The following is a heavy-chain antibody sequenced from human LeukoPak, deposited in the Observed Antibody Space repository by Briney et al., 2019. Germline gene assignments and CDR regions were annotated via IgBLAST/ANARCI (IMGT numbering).Heavy chain of an antibody. V-gene: IGHV4-59*01. D-gene: IGHD3-10*01. CDR2: ISYSGGA. J-gene: IGHJ4*01. CDR1: GVFLSVYY. Sequence: PSETLSLTCSVSGVFLSVYYWSWIRHSPGKGLEWIGYISYSGGANYNPSLKSRVTISLDTPKNQFSLQLRSVSAADTAIYYCVRGERLGGDYWGHGTLVTVSS. CDR3: VRGERLGGDY.